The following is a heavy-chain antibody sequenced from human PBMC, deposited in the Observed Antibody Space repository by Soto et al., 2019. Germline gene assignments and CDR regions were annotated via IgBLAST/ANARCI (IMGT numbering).Heavy chain of an antibody. Sequence: QLQLQESGSGLVKPSQTLSLTCAVSGGSISSGGYSWSWIRQPPGKGLEWIGYIYHSGSTDYNPSLQSRVIISVDRSKNQFSLKLSSVTAADTAMYYCARGMTTVTTYDYWGHGTLVTVSS. CDR2: IYHSGST. J-gene: IGHJ4*01. D-gene: IGHD4-17*01. V-gene: IGHV4-30-2*01. CDR3: ARGMTTVTTYDY. CDR1: GGSISSGGYS.